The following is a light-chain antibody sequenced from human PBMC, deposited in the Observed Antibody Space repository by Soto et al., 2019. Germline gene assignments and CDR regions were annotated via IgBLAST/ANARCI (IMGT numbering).Light chain of an antibody. V-gene: IGKV3-11*01. J-gene: IGKJ4*01. CDR3: LQRSKWPPLT. CDR1: QSVGSY. CDR2: GAS. Sequence: EIVVTQSPATLSLSPGDRATLSCRASQSVGSYLAWYQQKPGQAPRLLIYGASNRATGIPARFSGSGSGTDFTLTISSLEPEDFAVYYCLQRSKWPPLTFGGGTMVEVK.